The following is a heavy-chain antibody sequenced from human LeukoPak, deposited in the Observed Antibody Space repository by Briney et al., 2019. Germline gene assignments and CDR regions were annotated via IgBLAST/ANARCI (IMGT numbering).Heavy chain of an antibody. V-gene: IGHV1-69*04. J-gene: IGHJ5*02. CDR3: ARDLSRDTMVLGVITSIRDPNWFDP. CDR1: GGTFSSYT. CDR2: IIPILGIA. D-gene: IGHD3-10*01. Sequence: SVKVSCQASGGTFSSYTISWVRQAPGQGLEWMGRIIPILGIANYAQKFQGRVTITADKSTSTAYMELSSLRSEDTAVYYCARDLSRDTMVLGVITSIRDPNWFDPWGQGTLVTVSS.